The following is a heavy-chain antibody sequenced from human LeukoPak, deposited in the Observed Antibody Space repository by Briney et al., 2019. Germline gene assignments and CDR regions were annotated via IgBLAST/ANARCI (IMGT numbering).Heavy chain of an antibody. V-gene: IGHV3-33*01. J-gene: IGHJ4*02. D-gene: IGHD2-15*01. CDR2: IWYDGSNK. Sequence: GGSLRLSCAASGFTFSSYGMHWVRQAPGKGLEWVAVIWYDGSNKYYAASVKGRFTISRDNSKNTLYLQMNSLRAEDTAVYYCARAHLYCSGGSCYLIDYWGQGTLVTVSS. CDR1: GFTFSSYG. CDR3: ARAHLYCSGGSCYLIDY.